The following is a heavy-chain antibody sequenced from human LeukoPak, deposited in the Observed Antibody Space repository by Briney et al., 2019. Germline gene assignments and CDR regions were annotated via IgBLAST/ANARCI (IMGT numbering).Heavy chain of an antibody. Sequence: PGGSLRLSCAASGFTFSSYSMNWVRQAPGKGLEWVSSITSSNSYIYYADSVNGRFTISRDNAKNSLYLQMNSLRAEDTAVYYCARGHYDSSGYPVPPRKGLLVYWGRGTRVTVSS. CDR2: ITSSNSYI. D-gene: IGHD3-22*01. V-gene: IGHV3-21*01. CDR3: ARGHYDSSGYPVPPRKGLLVY. CDR1: GFTFSSYS. J-gene: IGHJ1*01.